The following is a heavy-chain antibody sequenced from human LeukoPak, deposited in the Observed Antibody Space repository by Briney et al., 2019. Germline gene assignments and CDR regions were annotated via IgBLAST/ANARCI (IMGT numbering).Heavy chain of an antibody. J-gene: IGHJ6*03. CDR2: ISNVGNK. CDR1: GFTLRSYA. V-gene: IGHV3-23*01. CDR3: AKNGGHPTENYYLDA. Sequence: GGTLRLSCAASGFTLRSYAMGWVRRAAGKGLEWVSEISNVGNKNYADSVKGGFTMCRENSKNKLYLQMNSLRAEDTAVYYCAKNGGHPTENYYLDAWGKGTTVTVSS. D-gene: IGHD4-17*01.